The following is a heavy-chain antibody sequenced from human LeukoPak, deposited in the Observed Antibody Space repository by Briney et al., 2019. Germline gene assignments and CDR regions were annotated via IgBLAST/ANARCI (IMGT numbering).Heavy chain of an antibody. Sequence: SETLSLTCGVHGGSFSAYYWNWIRQPPGKGLEWIGEINHSGSTNYNPSLKSRVTISVDTSKNQFSLKLSSVTAADTAVYYCARSAPHYFDAFDIWGQGTMVTVSS. V-gene: IGHV4-34*01. J-gene: IGHJ3*02. CDR1: GGSFSAYY. CDR2: INHSGST. CDR3: ARSAPHYFDAFDI. D-gene: IGHD3-10*01.